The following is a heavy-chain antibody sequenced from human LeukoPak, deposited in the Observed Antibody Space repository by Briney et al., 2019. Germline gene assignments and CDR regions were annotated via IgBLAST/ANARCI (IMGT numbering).Heavy chain of an antibody. V-gene: IGHV3-23*01. CDR1: GFTFSSYA. CDR2: ISGSGDNT. D-gene: IGHD3-10*01. Sequence: GGSLRLSCAASGFTFSSYAMSWVRQAPGKGLEWVSAISGSGDNTYYADSVKGRFTISRDNSKNTLYLQMNSLRAEDTAVYYCAKDPLGSGSYLYYFDYWGQGTLVTVSS. J-gene: IGHJ4*02. CDR3: AKDPLGSGSYLYYFDY.